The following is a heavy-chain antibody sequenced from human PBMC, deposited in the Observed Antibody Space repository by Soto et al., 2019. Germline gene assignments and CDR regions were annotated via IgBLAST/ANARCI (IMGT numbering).Heavy chain of an antibody. V-gene: IGHV2-26*01. D-gene: IGHD3-16*01. CDR2: IFSDAER. CDR1: GFSLTTGRMG. Sequence: SGPTLVNPTETLTMTCNVSGFSLTTGRMGVSWIRQPPGTALEWLAHIFSDAERSYSTSLQGRLTISKAGSGSQVVLTMTNMDPADTGTYFCVRMNAHSHSYYYALDVWGLGTTVTVSS. J-gene: IGHJ6*04. CDR3: VRMNAHSHSYYYALDV.